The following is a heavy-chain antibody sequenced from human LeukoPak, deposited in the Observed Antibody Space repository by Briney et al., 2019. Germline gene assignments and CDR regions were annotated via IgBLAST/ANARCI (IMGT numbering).Heavy chain of an antibody. Sequence: GGSLRLSCAASGFTFSSYAMSWVRQAPGKGLEWVSAISGSGGSSYYADSVKGRFTISRDNSKNTLYLQMNSLRAEDTAVYYCAKDSAGYSYGPFDYWGQGTLVTVSS. V-gene: IGHV3-23*01. CDR1: GFTFSSYA. D-gene: IGHD5-18*01. J-gene: IGHJ4*02. CDR2: ISGSGGSS. CDR3: AKDSAGYSYGPFDY.